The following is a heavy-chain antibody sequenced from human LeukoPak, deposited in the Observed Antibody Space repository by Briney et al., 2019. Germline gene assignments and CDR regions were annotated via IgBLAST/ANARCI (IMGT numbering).Heavy chain of an antibody. CDR1: GGSISSYY. CDR3: AREGYGDHYYYMDV. Sequence: PSETLSLTCTVSGGSISSYYWSWLRQPPGKGLEGIGYIYYSGSTNYNPSLKSRVTISVDTSKNQFSLKLSSVTAADTAVYYCAREGYGDHYYYMDVWGKGTTVTVSS. J-gene: IGHJ6*03. V-gene: IGHV4-59*01. CDR2: IYYSGST. D-gene: IGHD4-17*01.